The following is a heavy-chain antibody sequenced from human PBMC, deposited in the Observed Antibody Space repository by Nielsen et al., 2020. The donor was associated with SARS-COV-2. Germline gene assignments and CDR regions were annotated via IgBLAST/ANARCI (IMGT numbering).Heavy chain of an antibody. Sequence: GGSLRLSCAASGFTFDDYAMHWVPQAPGKGLEWVSGISWNSGSIGYADSVKGRFTISRDNAKNSLYLQMNSLRAGDTAVYYCATSIAAAAHGYGMDVWGQGTTVTVSS. J-gene: IGHJ6*02. V-gene: IGHV3-9*01. CDR2: ISWNSGSI. CDR1: GFTFDDYA. D-gene: IGHD6-13*01. CDR3: ATSIAAAAHGYGMDV.